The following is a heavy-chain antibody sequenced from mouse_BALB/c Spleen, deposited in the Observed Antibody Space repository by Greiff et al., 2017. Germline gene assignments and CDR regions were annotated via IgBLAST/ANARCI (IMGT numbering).Heavy chain of an antibody. Sequence: EVKLVESGAELVRPGALVKLSCKASGFNIKDYYMHWVKQRPEQGLEWIGWIDPENGNTIYDPKFQGKASITADTSSNTAYLQLSSLTSEDTAVYYCASYYYGSSYVRFDYWGQGTTLTVSS. D-gene: IGHD1-1*01. CDR1: GFNIKDYY. CDR3: ASYYYGSSYVRFDY. CDR2: IDPENGNT. V-gene: IGHV14-1*02. J-gene: IGHJ2*01.